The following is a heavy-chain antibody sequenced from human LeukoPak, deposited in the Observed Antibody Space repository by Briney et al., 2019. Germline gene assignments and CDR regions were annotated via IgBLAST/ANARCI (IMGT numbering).Heavy chain of an antibody. Sequence: GGSLRLSCAASGFTVSSNYMSWVRQAPGKGLEWVSVIYSGGSTYYADSVKGRFTISRDNSKNTLYLQMNSLRAEDTAVYYCARVSFQSDFDIWGQGTMVTVSS. CDR1: GFTVSSNY. V-gene: IGHV3-66*01. CDR2: IYSGGST. J-gene: IGHJ3*02. CDR3: ARVSFQSDFDI.